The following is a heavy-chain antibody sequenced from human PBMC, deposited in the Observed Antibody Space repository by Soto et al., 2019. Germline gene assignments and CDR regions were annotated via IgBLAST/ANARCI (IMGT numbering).Heavy chain of an antibody. CDR1: GGSISSSNW. Sequence: SETLSLTCAVSGGSISSSNWWSWVRQPPGKGLEWIGEIYHSGSTNYNPSLKSRVTISVDKSKNQFSLKLSSVTAADTAVYYCARDRGSNYSFLDYYYYYGMDVWGQGTTVTVSS. V-gene: IGHV4-4*02. D-gene: IGHD4-4*01. J-gene: IGHJ6*02. CDR3: ARDRGSNYSFLDYYYYYGMDV. CDR2: IYHSGST.